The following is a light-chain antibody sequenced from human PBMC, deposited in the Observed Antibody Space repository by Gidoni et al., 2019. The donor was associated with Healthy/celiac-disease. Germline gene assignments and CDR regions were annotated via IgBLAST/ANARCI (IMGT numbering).Light chain of an antibody. J-gene: IGKJ3*01. CDR3: QQYNNWPPRGFT. V-gene: IGKV3-15*01. CDR1: QSVSSN. Sequence: EIVMTQSPATLSVSPGERATLSCRASQSVSSNLAWYQQKPGQAPRLLIYGASTRATGIPARFSGSGSGTEFTLTISSLQSEDFAVYYCQQYNNWPPRGFTFXPXTKVDIK. CDR2: GAS.